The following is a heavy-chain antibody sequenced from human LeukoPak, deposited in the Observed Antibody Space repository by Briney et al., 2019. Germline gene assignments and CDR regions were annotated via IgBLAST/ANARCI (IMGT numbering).Heavy chain of an antibody. Sequence: PGGPLRLSCAASGFTFSSYSMNWVRQAPGKGLEWVSYISSSSSTIYYADSVKGRFTISRDNAKNSLYLQMNSLRAEDTAVYYCARAFEYGGNGFDYWGQGTLVTVSS. D-gene: IGHD4-23*01. V-gene: IGHV3-48*01. CDR2: ISSSSSTI. J-gene: IGHJ4*02. CDR3: ARAFEYGGNGFDY. CDR1: GFTFSSYS.